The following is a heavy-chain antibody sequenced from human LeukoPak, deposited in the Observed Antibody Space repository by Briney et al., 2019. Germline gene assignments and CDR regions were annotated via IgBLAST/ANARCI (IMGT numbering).Heavy chain of an antibody. CDR2: IYSGGST. V-gene: IGHV3-66*01. J-gene: IGHJ6*03. D-gene: IGHD7-27*01. CDR3: ARDLLGYYYYYYMDV. Sequence: GGSLRLSCAAPGFTVSSNYMSWVRQAPGKGLEWVSVIYSGGSTYYADSVKGRFTISRDNSKNTLYLQMNSLRAEDTAVYYCARDLLGYYYYYYMDVWGKGTTVTVSS. CDR1: GFTVSSNY.